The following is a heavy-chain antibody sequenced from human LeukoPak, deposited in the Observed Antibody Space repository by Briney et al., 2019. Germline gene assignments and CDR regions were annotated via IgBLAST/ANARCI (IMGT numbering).Heavy chain of an antibody. CDR3: ARGHPGGGGDC. J-gene: IGHJ4*02. Sequence: SETLSLTCAVYGGSFSGYYWSWIRQPPGKGLEWIGEINHSGSTNYNPSLKSRVTISVDTSKNQFSLKLSSVTAADTAVYYCARGHPGGGGDCWGKEPLVP. V-gene: IGHV4-34*01. D-gene: IGHD4-23*01. CDR1: GGSFSGYY. CDR2: INHSGST.